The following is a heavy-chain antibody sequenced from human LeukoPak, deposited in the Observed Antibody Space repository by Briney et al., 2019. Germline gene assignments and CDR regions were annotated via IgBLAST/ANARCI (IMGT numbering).Heavy chain of an antibody. CDR1: GFTFSSYS. J-gene: IGHJ6*03. Sequence: GGSLRLSCAASGFTFSSYSMNWVRQAPGKGLEWGSSISSSSSYIYYADSVKGRFTISRDNAKNSLYLQMNSVRAEDTAVYYCATAAVTHSNYYYYYYMDVWGKGTTVTVSS. V-gene: IGHV3-21*04. CDR3: ATAAVTHSNYYYYYYMDV. CDR2: ISSSSSYI. D-gene: IGHD4-23*01.